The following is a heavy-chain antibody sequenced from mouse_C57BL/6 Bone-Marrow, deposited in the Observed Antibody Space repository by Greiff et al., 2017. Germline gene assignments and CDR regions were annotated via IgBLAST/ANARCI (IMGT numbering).Heavy chain of an antibody. CDR3: ARWRWLLRDYAMDY. J-gene: IGHJ4*01. D-gene: IGHD2-3*01. V-gene: IGHV1-55*01. CDR2: IYPGSGST. Sequence: QVQLQQPGAELVKPGASVKMSCKASGYTFTSYWITWVKQRPGQGLEWIGDIYPGSGSTNYNEKFKSKATLTVDQSSGTAYMQLSSLTSEDSAVYYCARWRWLLRDYAMDYWGQGTSVTVSS. CDR1: GYTFTSYW.